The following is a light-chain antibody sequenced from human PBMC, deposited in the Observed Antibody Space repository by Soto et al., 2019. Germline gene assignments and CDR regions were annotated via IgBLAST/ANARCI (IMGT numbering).Light chain of an antibody. CDR2: ANT. J-gene: IGLJ1*01. Sequence: QSVLTQAPSVSGAPGQRVTISCTGSRSNIGADYDVHWYQQLPGTAPKLVVYANTNRPSGVPDRFSASKSGTSASLAITGLQADDEADYYCQSYDRNLRYVFGTGTKVTVL. CDR3: QSYDRNLRYV. CDR1: RSNIGADYD. V-gene: IGLV1-40*01.